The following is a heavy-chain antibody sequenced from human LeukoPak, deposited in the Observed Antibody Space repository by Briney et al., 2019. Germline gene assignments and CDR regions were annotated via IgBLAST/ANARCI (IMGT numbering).Heavy chain of an antibody. J-gene: IGHJ4*02. CDR3: AGEALAGVDRSPTLDY. V-gene: IGHV1-18*01. D-gene: IGHD3-10*01. CDR1: GYSFNKFG. Sequence: ASVKVSCKAFGYSFNKFGISWVRQAPGQGLEWMGWISAYDGNTKYAQNLQGRVTMTTDTSTTTAYMELRSLRSDDTAVYYCAGEALAGVDRSPTLDYWGQGTLVTVSS. CDR2: ISAYDGNT.